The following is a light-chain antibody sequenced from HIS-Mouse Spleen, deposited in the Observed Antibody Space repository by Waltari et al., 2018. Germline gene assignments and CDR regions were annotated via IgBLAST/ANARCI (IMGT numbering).Light chain of an antibody. CDR2: EGS. J-gene: IGLJ3*02. V-gene: IGLV2-23*01. Sequence: QSALTQPASVSGSPGQSITISCTGTSSDVGSYNLVPWYQQHPGKAPKLRIYEGSKRPAGVSNRFSGSKSGNTASLTSSGLQAEDEADYYCCSYAGSSTWVFGGGTKLTVL. CDR1: SSDVGSYNL. CDR3: CSYAGSSTWV.